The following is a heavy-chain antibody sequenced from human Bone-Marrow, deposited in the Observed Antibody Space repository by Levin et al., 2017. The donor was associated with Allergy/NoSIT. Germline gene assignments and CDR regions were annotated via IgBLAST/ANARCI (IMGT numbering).Heavy chain of an antibody. D-gene: IGHD6-19*01. Sequence: GGSLRLSCKGSGYFFADYWIGWVRQMPGKGLEWMGIIFPGDSDTRYSPSFQGQVTMSADRSISTAYLQWRSLKASDPAMYYCSRPGYDSGDAKAFDIWGQGTMVTVSS. CDR2: IFPGDSDT. CDR3: SRPGYDSGDAKAFDI. CDR1: GYFFADYW. V-gene: IGHV5-51*01. J-gene: IGHJ3*02.